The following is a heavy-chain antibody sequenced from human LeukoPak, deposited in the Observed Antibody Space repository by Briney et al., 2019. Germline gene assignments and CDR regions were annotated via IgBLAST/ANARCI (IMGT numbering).Heavy chain of an antibody. V-gene: IGHV4-59*12. CDR1: GGYIGSFY. D-gene: IGHD3-10*01. J-gene: IGHJ4*02. Sequence: SETLSLTCTVSGGYIGSFYWSWIRQPPGKGLEWIGEIYHSGSTNYNPSLKSRVTISVDKSKNQFSLKLSSVTAADTAVYYCASLRGGLGSGSYYNVDWGQGTLVTVSS. CDR2: IYHSGST. CDR3: ASLRGGLGSGSYYNVD.